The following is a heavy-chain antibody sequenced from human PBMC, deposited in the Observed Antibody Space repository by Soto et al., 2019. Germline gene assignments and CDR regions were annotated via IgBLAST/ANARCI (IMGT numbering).Heavy chain of an antibody. J-gene: IGHJ4*02. D-gene: IGHD1-1*01. CDR1: GYTFNSYY. CDR2: INPSGGST. CDR3: SRGYPPRDQLGNLPGAF. V-gene: IGHV1-46*02. Sequence: ASVKVSCKASGYTFNSYYIQWVRQAPGQGLEWMGIINPSGGSTNYAQKFQGRVTMTRDTSTSTVYMELSSLRSEDTAIYYCSRGYPPRDQLGNLPGAFWGQGTLVTVSS.